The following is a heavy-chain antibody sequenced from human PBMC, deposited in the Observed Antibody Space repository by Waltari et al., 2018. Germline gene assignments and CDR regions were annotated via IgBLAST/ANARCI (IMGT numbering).Heavy chain of an antibody. J-gene: IGHJ3*02. D-gene: IGHD4-17*01. CDR1: GFTFSSYW. CDR2: MNSDGSST. CDR3: ASYMTTVPRRAFDI. V-gene: IGHV3-74*01. Sequence: EVQLVESGGGLVQPGGSLRLSCAASGFTFSSYWMHWVRQAPGKGLVWVSRMNSDGSSTSYADSVKGRFTISRDNAKNTLYLQMNSLRAEDTAVYYCASYMTTVPRRAFDIWGQGTMVTVSS.